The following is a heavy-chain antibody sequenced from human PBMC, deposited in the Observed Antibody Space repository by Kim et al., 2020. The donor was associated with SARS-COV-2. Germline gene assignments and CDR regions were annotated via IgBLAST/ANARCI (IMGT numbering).Heavy chain of an antibody. CDR3: ARGNYDYVWGSYRSYAFDI. D-gene: IGHD3-16*02. J-gene: IGHJ3*02. Sequence: SRVPISVDTSKNQFSLKLSSVTAADTAVYYCARGNYDYVWGSYRSYAFDIWGQGTMVTVSS. V-gene: IGHV4-39*07.